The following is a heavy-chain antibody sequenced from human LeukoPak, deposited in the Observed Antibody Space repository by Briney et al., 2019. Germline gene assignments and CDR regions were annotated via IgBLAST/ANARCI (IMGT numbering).Heavy chain of an antibody. CDR1: GGSISSYY. J-gene: IGHJ3*02. D-gene: IGHD6-13*01. CDR3: AREGAAAGTGAFDI. V-gene: IGHV4-4*07. Sequence: SETLSLTCTVSGGSISSYYWSWIRQPAGKGLEWIGRIYTSGSTNYNPSLKSRVTMSVDTSTNQFSLKLSSVTAADTAVYYCAREGAAAGTGAFDIWGQGTMVTVSS. CDR2: IYTSGST.